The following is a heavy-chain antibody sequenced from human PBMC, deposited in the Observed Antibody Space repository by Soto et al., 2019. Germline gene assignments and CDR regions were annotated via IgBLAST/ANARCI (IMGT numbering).Heavy chain of an antibody. J-gene: IGHJ6*03. CDR3: ARHGGGGRSWTPHNYYYYMDV. D-gene: IGHD6-13*01. V-gene: IGHV5-51*01. Sequence: PVESLKISWNVSGYSFTSYWIGWVLQMPGKGLEWMGIIYPGDSDTRYSPSFQGQVTISADKSISTAYLQWSSLKASDTAMYYCARHGGGGRSWTPHNYYYYMDVWGKGTTVTVSS. CDR1: GYSFTSYW. CDR2: IYPGDSDT.